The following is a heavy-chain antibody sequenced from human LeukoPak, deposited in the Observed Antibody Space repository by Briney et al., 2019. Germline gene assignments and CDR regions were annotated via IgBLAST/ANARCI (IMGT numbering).Heavy chain of an antibody. Sequence: PGGSLRLSCAASGFTFSSYGMHWVRQAPGKGLEWVAVISYDGSNKYYADSVKGRFTISRDNSKNTLYLQMNSLRAEDTAVYYCAKDSWRQRFDPWGQGTLVTVSS. CDR3: AKDSWRQRFDP. D-gene: IGHD6-25*01. J-gene: IGHJ5*02. CDR1: GFTFSSYG. V-gene: IGHV3-30*18. CDR2: ISYDGSNK.